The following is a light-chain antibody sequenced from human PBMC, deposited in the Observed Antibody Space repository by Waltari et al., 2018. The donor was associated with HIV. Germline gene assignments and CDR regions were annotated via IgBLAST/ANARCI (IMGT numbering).Light chain of an antibody. CDR2: NDD. CDR3: STWQDGLNGVL. J-gene: IGLJ2*01. V-gene: IGLV1-44*01. CDR1: SSNIGDNT. Sequence: QSVLTQPPSASGTFGQRVAISCSGSSSNIGDNTVNWYQQVPGAAPKLLIYNDDQRPSWVPDLFSGSKSGTSASLAINGLQSEDEGTYYCSTWQDGLNGVLFGGGTELAVL.